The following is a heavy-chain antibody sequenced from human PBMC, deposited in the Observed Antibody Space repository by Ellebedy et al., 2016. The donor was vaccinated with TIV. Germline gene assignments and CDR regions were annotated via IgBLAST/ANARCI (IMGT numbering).Heavy chain of an antibody. Sequence: ASVKVSCXASGGTFSSYAISWVRQAPGQGLEWMEGFDPEDGETIYAQKFQGRVTMTEDTSTDTAYMELSSLRSEDTAVYYCATAIAAADYYYFDYWGQGTLVTVSS. D-gene: IGHD2-2*01. CDR1: GGTFSSYA. V-gene: IGHV1-24*01. CDR3: ATAIAAADYYYFDY. J-gene: IGHJ4*02. CDR2: FDPEDGET.